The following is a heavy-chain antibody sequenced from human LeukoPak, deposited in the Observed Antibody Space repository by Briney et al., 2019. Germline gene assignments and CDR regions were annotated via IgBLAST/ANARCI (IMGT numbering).Heavy chain of an antibody. V-gene: IGHV3-21*04. CDR2: ISSSSSYI. CDR3: ARDQSETYSTNFDY. Sequence: GGSLRLSCAASGFTFSGYSMNWVRQAPGKGLEWVSFISSSSSYIHYADSVKGRFTISRDNAKNSLYLQMNSLRSEDTAVYYCARDQSETYSTNFDYWGQGTLVTVSS. CDR1: GFTFSGYS. J-gene: IGHJ4*02. D-gene: IGHD2-21*01.